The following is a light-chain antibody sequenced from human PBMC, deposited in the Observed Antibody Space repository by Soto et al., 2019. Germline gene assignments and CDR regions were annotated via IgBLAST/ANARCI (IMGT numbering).Light chain of an antibody. V-gene: IGLV2-14*01. CDR1: SSDVAFYNH. Sequence: QSVLTQPASVSGSPGQSITISCTGTSSDVAFYNHVSWYQQHPGKAPKLLIYEVNNRPSGVSHRFSGSKSGNTASLTISGLQAEDEAHYYCSSYTSTRTYVVFGGGTKVTVL. CDR2: EVN. CDR3: SSYTSTRTYVV. J-gene: IGLJ2*01.